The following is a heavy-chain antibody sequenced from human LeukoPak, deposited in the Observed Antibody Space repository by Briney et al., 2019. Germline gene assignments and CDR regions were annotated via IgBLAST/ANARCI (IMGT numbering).Heavy chain of an antibody. V-gene: IGHV3-66*02. Sequence: GGSLRLSCAASGFTVSSNYMSWVRQAPGKGLEWVSVIYSGGSTYYADSVKGRFTISRDNSKNTLYLQMNSLRAEDTAVYYCARAGYCSGGSCFEYFQHWGQGTLVTVSS. CDR2: IYSGGST. D-gene: IGHD2-15*01. CDR1: GFTVSSNY. J-gene: IGHJ1*01. CDR3: ARAGYCSGGSCFEYFQH.